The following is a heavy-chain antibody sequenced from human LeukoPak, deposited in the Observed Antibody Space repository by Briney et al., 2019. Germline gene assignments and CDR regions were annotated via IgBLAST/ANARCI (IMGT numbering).Heavy chain of an antibody. CDR3: ARVLGYYDSSGYYYVLDY. Sequence: ASVKVSCKASGYTFTGYYIHWVRQAPGQGLKWMGWINPNSGGTNYAQKFQGRVTMTRDTSISTAYMELSRLRSDDTAVYYCARVLGYYDSSGYYYVLDYWGQGTLVTVSS. CDR2: INPNSGGT. V-gene: IGHV1-2*02. D-gene: IGHD3-22*01. CDR1: GYTFTGYY. J-gene: IGHJ4*02.